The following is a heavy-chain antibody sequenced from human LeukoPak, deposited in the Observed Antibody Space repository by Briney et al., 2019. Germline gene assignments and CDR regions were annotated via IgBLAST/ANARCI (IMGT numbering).Heavy chain of an antibody. V-gene: IGHV3-23*01. D-gene: IGHD3-9*01. CDR2: ISGSDGST. CDR3: ARGDTGTYHDLLTGYPY. Sequence: GGSLRLSCAASGFTFSSYAMSWVRQAAGKGLEWVSGISGSDGSTYYADSVKGRFTISRDNSKNTLYLQMNNLRAEDTAVYYCARGDTGTYHDLLTGYPYWGQGTLVAVSS. J-gene: IGHJ4*02. CDR1: GFTFSSYA.